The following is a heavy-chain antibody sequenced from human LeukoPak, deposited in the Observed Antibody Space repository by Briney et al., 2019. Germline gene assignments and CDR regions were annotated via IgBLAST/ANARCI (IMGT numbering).Heavy chain of an antibody. Sequence: GGSLRLSCAASGFTFSSYGMHWVRQAPGKGLEWVAVIWYDGSNKYYADSVKGLFTVSRDNSKNTLYLQMNSLRAEDTAVYYCARDHTRGYFDYWGQGTLVTVSS. D-gene: IGHD3-10*01. CDR3: ARDHTRGYFDY. J-gene: IGHJ4*02. CDR1: GFTFSSYG. CDR2: IWYDGSNK. V-gene: IGHV3-33*01.